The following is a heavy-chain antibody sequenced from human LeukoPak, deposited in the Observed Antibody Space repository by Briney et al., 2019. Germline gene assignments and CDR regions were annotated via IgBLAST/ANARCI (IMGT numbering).Heavy chain of an antibody. V-gene: IGHV1-2*02. Sequence: ASVKVSCEASGYTLTGYYMHWVRQAPGQGLEWMGSMNPNRGGTMYAQTFQGRVTISTDPSISTTYMQMRSLRADDTAVYYCARDGYTTPDYRNEYWGQGDLVTVSS. CDR2: MNPNRGGT. J-gene: IGHJ4*02. CDR3: ARDGYTTPDYRNEY. D-gene: IGHD5-24*01. CDR1: GYTLTGYY.